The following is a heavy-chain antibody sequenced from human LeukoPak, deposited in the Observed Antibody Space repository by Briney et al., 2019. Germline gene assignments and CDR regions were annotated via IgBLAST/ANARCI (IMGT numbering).Heavy chain of an antibody. CDR1: GFTFSSYW. Sequence: GGSLRLSCAASGFTFSSYWMHWVRQAPGKGLVWVSRINTDGSSTSYADSVKGRFTISRDNAKNTLYLQMNSLRAEDTAVYYCARASAYDFWSGYYHDYWGQGTLVTVSS. D-gene: IGHD3-3*01. CDR2: INTDGSST. CDR3: ARASAYDFWSGYYHDY. V-gene: IGHV3-74*01. J-gene: IGHJ4*02.